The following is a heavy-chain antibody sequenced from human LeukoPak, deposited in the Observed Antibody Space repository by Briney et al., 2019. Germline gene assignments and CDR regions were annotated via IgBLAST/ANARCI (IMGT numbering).Heavy chain of an antibody. D-gene: IGHD6-13*01. CDR3: AKESSSWTVGYYYMDV. J-gene: IGHJ6*03. CDR1: GFTFSSYG. V-gene: IGHV3-30*02. Sequence: PGGSLRLSCAASGFTFSSYGMHWVRQAPGKGLEWVAFIRYDGSNKYYADSVKGRFTISRDNSKNTLYLQMNSLRAEDTAVYYCAKESSSWTVGYYYMDVWGKGTTVTVSS. CDR2: IRYDGSNK.